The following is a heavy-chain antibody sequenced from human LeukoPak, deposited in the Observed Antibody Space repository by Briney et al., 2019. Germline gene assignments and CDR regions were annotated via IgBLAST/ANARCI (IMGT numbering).Heavy chain of an antibody. CDR3: ARDRGFSYGIDF. D-gene: IGHD5-18*01. J-gene: IGHJ4*02. CDR2: IQQDGSEK. Sequence: GGSLRLSCAASGFTLSDYWMSWVRQAPGKGLEWVANIQQDGSEKYYVDSVKGRFTISRDNAKKSLFLQVSSLRGEDTAVYYCARDRGFSYGIDFWGQGTLVTVSS. V-gene: IGHV3-7*04. CDR1: GFTLSDYW.